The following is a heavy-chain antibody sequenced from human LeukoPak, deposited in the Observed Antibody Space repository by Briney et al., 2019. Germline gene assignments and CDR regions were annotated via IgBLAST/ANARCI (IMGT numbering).Heavy chain of an antibody. CDR2: ISYDGSNK. CDR3: AKWDAVRGVILGAFDI. Sequence: GRSLRLSCAASGFTFSSYGMHWVRQAPGKGLEWVAVISYDGSNKYYADSVKGRFTISRDNSKNTLYLQMNSLRAEDTAVYYCAKWDAVRGVILGAFDIWGQGTMVTVSS. CDR1: GFTFSSYG. J-gene: IGHJ3*02. V-gene: IGHV3-30*18. D-gene: IGHD3-10*01.